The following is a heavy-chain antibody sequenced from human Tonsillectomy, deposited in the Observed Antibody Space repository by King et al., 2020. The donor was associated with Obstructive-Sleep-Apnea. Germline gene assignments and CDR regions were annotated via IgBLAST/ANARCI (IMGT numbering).Heavy chain of an antibody. J-gene: IGHJ4*02. Sequence: VQLVESGGGLVQPGVSLRLSCAASGFSFRYHYMDWVRQAPGKGLEWVGRSRNKDKSYTTEYAAPVKGRFTISRDDSKNSLYLQMNSLKTEDTAVYYCVKNNSGDYWGQGTLVTVSS. D-gene: IGHD6-19*01. CDR2: SRNKDKSYTT. V-gene: IGHV3-72*01. CDR1: GFSFRYHY. CDR3: VKNNSGDY.